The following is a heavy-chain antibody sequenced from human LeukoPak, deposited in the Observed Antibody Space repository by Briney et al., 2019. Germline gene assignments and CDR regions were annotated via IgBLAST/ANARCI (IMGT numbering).Heavy chain of an antibody. CDR2: ITGSGGTT. CDR3: AKDGNWARFEN. Sequence: GGSLRLSCAASGFTFSTYGMGWVRQAPGKGLEWVSGITGSGGTTYYADSVKGRFTISRDNSKNTLYLQMNSPRAEDTAAYYCAKDGNWARFENWGQGTLVTVSS. V-gene: IGHV3-23*01. D-gene: IGHD7-27*01. CDR1: GFTFSTYG. J-gene: IGHJ4*02.